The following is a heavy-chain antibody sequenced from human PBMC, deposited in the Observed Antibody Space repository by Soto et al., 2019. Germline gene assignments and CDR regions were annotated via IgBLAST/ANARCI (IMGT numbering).Heavy chain of an antibody. J-gene: IGHJ6*02. CDR3: ARVPAANSNYYYYGMDV. CDR2: IWYDGSNK. V-gene: IGHV3-33*01. D-gene: IGHD2-2*01. CDR1: VFTFSSYG. Sequence: GGSLRLACAASVFTFSSYGMHWVRQAPGKGREWVAIIWYDGSNKYYADSVKGRFSISRDNSKNTLYLQMNSLRAEDTAVYYCARVPAANSNYYYYGMDVWGQGTTVTVSS.